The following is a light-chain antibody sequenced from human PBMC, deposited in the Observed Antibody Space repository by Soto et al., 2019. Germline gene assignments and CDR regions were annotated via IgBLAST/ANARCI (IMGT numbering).Light chain of an antibody. J-gene: IGKJ4*01. Sequence: DIQMTQSPSSLSASVGARVTITCRASQVISSWLVWCQPQPGNAPKLLIYAASNLQTGVPSRFSGSASGTEFTLTISSLQPEDFATYYCQQASSFPFTFGGGTEVQIK. V-gene: IGKV1-12*01. CDR2: AAS. CDR1: QVISSW. CDR3: QQASSFPFT.